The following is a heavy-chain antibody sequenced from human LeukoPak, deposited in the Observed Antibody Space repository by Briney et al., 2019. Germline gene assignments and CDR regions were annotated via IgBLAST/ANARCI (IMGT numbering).Heavy chain of an antibody. CDR1: GDSISGYY. J-gene: IGHJ5*02. CDR3: ARGGASSEWVDP. V-gene: IGHV4-4*09. D-gene: IGHD6-25*01. Sequence: SETLSLTCTVSGDSISGYYWSWIRQPPGKGLEWIAFIHSSGTTNYNPSLKSRVSISVDTSNNQFSLNVNSVTAADTAVYYCARGGASSEWVDPWGQGTLVTVSS. CDR2: IHSSGTT.